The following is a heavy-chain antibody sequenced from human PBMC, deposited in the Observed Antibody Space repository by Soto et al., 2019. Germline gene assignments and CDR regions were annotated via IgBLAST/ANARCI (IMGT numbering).Heavy chain of an antibody. J-gene: IGHJ6*02. Sequence: GXAVKVSCNASGYTFTSYGIIWVRQAPGQGLEWMGWISAYNGNTNYAQKLQGRVTMTTDTSTSTAYMELRSLRSDDTAVYYCAREGGKSRVYPRYYGMDVWGQGTTVTVSS. CDR3: AREGGKSRVYPRYYGMDV. CDR2: ISAYNGNT. CDR1: GYTFTSYG. V-gene: IGHV1-18*01.